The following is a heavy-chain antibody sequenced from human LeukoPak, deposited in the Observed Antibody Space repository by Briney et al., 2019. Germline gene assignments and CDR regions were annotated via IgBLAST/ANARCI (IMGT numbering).Heavy chain of an antibody. D-gene: IGHD3-9*01. J-gene: IGHJ4*02. Sequence: SETLSLTCTVSGGSISSYYWSWIRQPPGKGLEWIGYIYYSGSTNYNPSLKSRVTISVDTSKNRFSLKLSSVTAADTAVYYCARYYDILTGYPVTKYFDYWGQGTLVTVSS. V-gene: IGHV4-59*01. CDR2: IYYSGST. CDR3: ARYYDILTGYPVTKYFDY. CDR1: GGSISSYY.